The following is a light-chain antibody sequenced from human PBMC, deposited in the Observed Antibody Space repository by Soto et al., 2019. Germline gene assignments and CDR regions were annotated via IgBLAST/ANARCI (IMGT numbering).Light chain of an antibody. V-gene: IGKV1-5*03. Sequence: DIQLTQSPSTLSASVGDTVTITCRASQSFSNLLAWYQQKPGKAPRFLISRASTLESGVPSRFSGSGSGTEFTLTINSLQPDDFATYYCQQYNNYSWTFGQGTKVEIK. CDR3: QQYNNYSWT. J-gene: IGKJ1*01. CDR1: QSFSNL. CDR2: RAS.